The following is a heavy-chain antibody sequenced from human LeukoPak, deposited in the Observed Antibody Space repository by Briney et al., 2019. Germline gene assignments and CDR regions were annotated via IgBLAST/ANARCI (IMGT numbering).Heavy chain of an antibody. J-gene: IGHJ4*02. D-gene: IGHD3-10*01. CDR3: AKDRAFSGRGSYDY. CDR1: GFTFSSYG. V-gene: IGHV3-30*02. Sequence: PGGSLRLSCAASGFTFSSYGMHWVRQAPGKGLEWVAFIRYDGSNKYYADSVKGRFAISRDNSKNTLYLQMNSLRAEDTAVYYCAKDRAFSGRGSYDYWGQGTLVTVSS. CDR2: IRYDGSNK.